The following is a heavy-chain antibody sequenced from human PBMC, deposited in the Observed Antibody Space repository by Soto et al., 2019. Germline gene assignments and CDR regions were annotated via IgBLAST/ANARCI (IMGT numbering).Heavy chain of an antibody. CDR2: ISAYNGKT. J-gene: IGHJ5*02. D-gene: IGHD1-26*01. Sequence: QLQLVQSGAEVKKPGASVKVSCKASGYMFTSYGITWVRQAPGQGLEWMGWISAYNGKTQSAQQLQGRSTLTTDTPTNTDNMELRGLRSDVTYVEYCARDPSYSGDYREGIGPWGQGTMVTVSS. CDR3: ARDPSYSGDYREGIGP. CDR1: GYMFTSYG. V-gene: IGHV1-18*01.